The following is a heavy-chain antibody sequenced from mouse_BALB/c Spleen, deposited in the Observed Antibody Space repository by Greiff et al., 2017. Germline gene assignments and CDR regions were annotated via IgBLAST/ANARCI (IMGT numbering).Heavy chain of an antibody. CDR3: ARGAYYRYDYAMDY. Sequence: EVQRVESGPGLVKPSQSLSLTCSVTGYSITSGYYWNWIRQFPGNKLEWMGYISYDGSNNYNPSLKNRISITRDTSKNQFFLKLNSVTTEDTATYYCARGAYYRYDYAMDYWGQGTSVTVSS. CDR1: GYSITSGYY. J-gene: IGHJ4*01. V-gene: IGHV3-6*02. D-gene: IGHD2-14*01. CDR2: ISYDGSN.